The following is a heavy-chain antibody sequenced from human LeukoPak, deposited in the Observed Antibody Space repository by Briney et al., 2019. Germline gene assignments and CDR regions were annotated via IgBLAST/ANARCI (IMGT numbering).Heavy chain of an antibody. D-gene: IGHD3-22*01. V-gene: IGHV3-49*04. CDR3: TRSTMIVVVAFDY. CDR2: IRSKAYGGTT. CDR1: GFTFGDYA. Sequence: GGSLRLSCTASGFTFGDYAMSWVRQAPGKGLEGVGFIRSKAYGGTTEYAASVKGRFTISRDDSKSIAYLQMNSLKTEDTAVYYCTRSTMIVVVAFDYWGQGTLVTVSS. J-gene: IGHJ4*02.